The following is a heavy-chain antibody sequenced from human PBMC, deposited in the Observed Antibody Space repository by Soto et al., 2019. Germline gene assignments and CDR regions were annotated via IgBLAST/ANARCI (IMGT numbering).Heavy chain of an antibody. CDR2: ISAYNGNT. J-gene: IGHJ6*02. CDR1: GYTFTSYG. Sequence: QVQLVQYGAAVKKPGASVKVSCKASGYTFTSYGFSWVRQAPGQGLEWMGWISAYNGNTNYAQKLQGRVTMTADTAKSTAYMELRSLRSDDTAVYYCASYHLNSYYYGMDVWGQGTTVTVSS. V-gene: IGHV1-18*01. CDR3: ASYHLNSYYYGMDV.